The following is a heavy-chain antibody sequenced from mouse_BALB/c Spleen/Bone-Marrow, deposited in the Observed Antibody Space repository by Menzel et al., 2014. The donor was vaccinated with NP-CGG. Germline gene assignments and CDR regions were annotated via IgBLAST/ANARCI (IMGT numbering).Heavy chain of an antibody. CDR3: AKHTGTVVGGIMDY. Sequence: VHLVESGPGLVAPSQSLSITCTVSGFSLTDYGVSWIRQPPGKGLEWLGGIWGGGSTYYNSALKSRLSISKDNSKSQVFLKMNSLQTDDTAMYYCAKHTGTVVGGIMDYWGQGTSVTVSS. CDR1: GFSLTDYG. J-gene: IGHJ4*01. CDR2: IWGGGST. V-gene: IGHV2-6-5*01. D-gene: IGHD1-1*01.